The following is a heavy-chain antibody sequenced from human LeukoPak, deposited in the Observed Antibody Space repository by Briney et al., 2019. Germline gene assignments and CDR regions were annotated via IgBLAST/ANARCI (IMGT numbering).Heavy chain of an antibody. CDR3: ARDILGGQLAADAFDI. V-gene: IGHV4-39*07. D-gene: IGHD6-13*01. CDR1: GDSISSSSSY. J-gene: IGHJ3*02. Sequence: SETLSLTCTVSGDSISSSSSYWGWIRQPPGEGLEWIGSIYYSGSTYYNTSLKSRVTISVDTSKNQFSLKLTSVTAADTAVYYCARDILGGQLAADAFDIWGQGTMVTVSS. CDR2: IYYSGST.